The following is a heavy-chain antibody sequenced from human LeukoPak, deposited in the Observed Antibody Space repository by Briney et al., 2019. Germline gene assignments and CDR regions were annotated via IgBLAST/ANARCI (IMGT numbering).Heavy chain of an antibody. CDR3: TTSSNRVYYYYYYMDV. J-gene: IGHJ6*03. D-gene: IGHD1-14*01. Sequence: PGGSLRLSCAASGFTFSNAWMSWVRQAPGKGLGWVGRIKSKTDGGTTDYAAPVKGRFTISRDDSKNTLYLQMNSLKTEDTAVYYCTTSSNRVYYYYYYMDVWGKGTTVTISS. CDR1: GFTFSNAW. V-gene: IGHV3-15*01. CDR2: IKSKTDGGTT.